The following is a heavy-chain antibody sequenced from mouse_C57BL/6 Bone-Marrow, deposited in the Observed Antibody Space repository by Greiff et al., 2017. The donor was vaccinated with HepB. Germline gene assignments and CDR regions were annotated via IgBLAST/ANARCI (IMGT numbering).Heavy chain of an antibody. CDR3: TRGYYYGSSSWFAY. Sequence: QVQLKQSGAELVRPGASVTLSCKASGYTFTDYEMHWVKQTPVHGLEWIGAIDPETGGTAYNQKFKGKAILTADKSSSTAYMELRSLTSEDSAVYYCTRGYYYGSSSWFAYWGQGTLVTVSA. CDR2: IDPETGGT. D-gene: IGHD1-1*01. CDR1: GYTFTDYE. J-gene: IGHJ3*01. V-gene: IGHV1-15*01.